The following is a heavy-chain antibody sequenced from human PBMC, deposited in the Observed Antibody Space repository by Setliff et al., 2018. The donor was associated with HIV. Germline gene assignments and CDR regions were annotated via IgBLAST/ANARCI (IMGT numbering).Heavy chain of an antibody. CDR3: ATNVRVPGSSLDS. CDR2: IRNKFNSLAT. CDR1: GFAFVGAE. J-gene: IGHJ1*01. V-gene: IGHV3-73*01. D-gene: IGHD6-19*01. Sequence: PGGSLRLSCAASGFAFVGAEIHWVRQASAKGLEWVGRIRNKFNSLATQYGESLEGRFTISRDDSKNTAYLQMRSLKTDDTAVYFCATNVRVPGSSLDSWGPGSLVTVSS.